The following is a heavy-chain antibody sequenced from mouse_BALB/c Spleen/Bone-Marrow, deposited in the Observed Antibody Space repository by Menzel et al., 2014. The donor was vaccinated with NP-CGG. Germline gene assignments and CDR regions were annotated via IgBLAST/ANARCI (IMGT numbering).Heavy chain of an antibody. J-gene: IGHJ4*01. Sequence: VQLQQSGAELVRPGTSVKVSCKASGYAFTNYLIEWVKQRPGQGLEWIGVIDPRSGGTDYNEKFKGKAPLTADKSSSTAYMQLNSLTSGDSAVYFCARGGITTVVPYSMDCWGQGTSVTVSS. V-gene: IGHV1-54*03. CDR2: IDPRSGGT. D-gene: IGHD1-1*01. CDR3: ARGGITTVVPYSMDC. CDR1: GYAFTNYL.